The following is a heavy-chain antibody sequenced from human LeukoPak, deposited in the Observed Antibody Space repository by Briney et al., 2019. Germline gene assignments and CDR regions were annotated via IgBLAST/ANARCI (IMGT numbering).Heavy chain of an antibody. D-gene: IGHD4-17*01. CDR1: GYTFTGYY. CDR3: ARVTYGDYSSFIDY. V-gene: IGHV1-2*06. CDR2: INPNSGGT. J-gene: IGHJ4*02. Sequence: ASVKVSCKASGYTFTGYYMHWVRQAPGQGLEWMGRINPNSGGTNYAQKFQGRVTMTRDTSISTAYTELSRLRSDDTAVYYCARVTYGDYSSFIDYWGQGTLVTVSS.